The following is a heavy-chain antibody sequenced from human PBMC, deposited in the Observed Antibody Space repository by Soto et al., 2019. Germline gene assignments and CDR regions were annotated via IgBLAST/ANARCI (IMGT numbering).Heavy chain of an antibody. J-gene: IGHJ3*02. CDR2: ISWNSGSI. Sequence: EVQLVESGGGLVQPGRSLRLSCAASGFTFDDYAMHWVRQAPGKGLEWVSGISWNSGSIGYADSVKGRFTISRDNAKNSLYLQMNSLRAEDTALYYCAKDILWFGEVLSGYDAFDIWGQGTMVTVSS. D-gene: IGHD3-10*01. CDR3: AKDILWFGEVLSGYDAFDI. V-gene: IGHV3-9*01. CDR1: GFTFDDYA.